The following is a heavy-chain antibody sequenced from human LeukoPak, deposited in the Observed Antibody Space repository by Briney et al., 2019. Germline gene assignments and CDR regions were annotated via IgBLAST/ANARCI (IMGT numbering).Heavy chain of an antibody. CDR2: INIGSSHM. CDR3: ARSYCSNGNCYRYFDC. J-gene: IGHJ4*02. Sequence: SGGSLRLSCAASGFTFSSYSMSWVRQAPGKGLEWVSSINIGSSHMYYADSLKGRFTISRDNAENSLYLQMNSLRAEDTAVYYCARSYCSNGNCYRYFDCWGQGTLVTVSS. V-gene: IGHV3-21*01. CDR1: GFTFSSYS. D-gene: IGHD2-15*01.